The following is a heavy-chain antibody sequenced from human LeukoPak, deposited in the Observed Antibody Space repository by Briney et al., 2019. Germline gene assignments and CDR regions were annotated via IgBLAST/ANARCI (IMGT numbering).Heavy chain of an antibody. Sequence: SETLSLTCAVSGGSISSSNWWSWVRQPPGKGLEWIGEIYHSGSTNYNPSLKSRVTISVDKSKNQFSLKLSSVTAADTAVYYYASGGTMVRGVIRPYYFDYWGQGTLVTVSS. D-gene: IGHD3-10*01. CDR1: GGSISSSNW. CDR2: IYHSGST. J-gene: IGHJ4*02. CDR3: ASGGTMVRGVIRPYYFDY. V-gene: IGHV4-4*02.